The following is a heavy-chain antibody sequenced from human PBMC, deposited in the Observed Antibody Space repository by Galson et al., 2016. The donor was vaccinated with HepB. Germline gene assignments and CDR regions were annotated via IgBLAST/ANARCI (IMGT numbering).Heavy chain of an antibody. CDR2: LSNSGGST. V-gene: IGHV3-23*01. Sequence: SLRLSCAVSGFTFTTYAMSWVRQAPGKGLEWASSLSNSGGSTYYADSVKGRFTISRDNSKNTLYLQMNGLRAEDTAVYYCAKGGYFDWFDYWGQGTLATVSS. CDR1: GFTFTTYA. J-gene: IGHJ4*02. D-gene: IGHD3-9*01. CDR3: AKGGYFDWFDY.